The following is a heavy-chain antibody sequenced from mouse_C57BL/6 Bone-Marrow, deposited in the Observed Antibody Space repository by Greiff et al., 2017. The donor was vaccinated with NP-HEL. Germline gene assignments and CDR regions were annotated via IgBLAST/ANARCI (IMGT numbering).Heavy chain of an antibody. Sequence: EVQLVESGGGLVQSGRSLRLSCATSGFTFSDFYMEWVRQAPGKGLEWIAASRNKANDYTTEYSASVKGRFIVSRDTSQSILYLQMNALRAEDTAIYYCAREASLIDGGFAYWGQGTLVTVSA. V-gene: IGHV7-1*01. CDR3: AREASLIDGGFAY. D-gene: IGHD2-3*01. CDR2: SRNKANDYTT. J-gene: IGHJ3*01. CDR1: GFTFSDFY.